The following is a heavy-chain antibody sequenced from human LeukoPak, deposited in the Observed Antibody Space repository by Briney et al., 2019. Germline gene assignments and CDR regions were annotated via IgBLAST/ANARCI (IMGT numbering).Heavy chain of an antibody. Sequence: PGGSLRLSCAASGFTFSNAWMSWVRQAPGKGLEWVGRIKRKTDGGTTDYAAPVKGRFTISRDDSKNTLYMQMNSLKIEDTALYYCTTGATCSGGSCYSWTATWVDYWGQGTLVTVSS. V-gene: IGHV3-15*01. CDR3: TTGATCSGGSCYSWTATWVDY. D-gene: IGHD2-15*01. J-gene: IGHJ4*02. CDR2: IKRKTDGGTT. CDR1: GFTFSNAW.